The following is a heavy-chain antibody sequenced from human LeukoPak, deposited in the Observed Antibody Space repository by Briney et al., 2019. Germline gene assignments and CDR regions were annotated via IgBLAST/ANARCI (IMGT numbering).Heavy chain of an antibody. D-gene: IGHD3-10*01. CDR2: LWYDGSNK. V-gene: IGHV3-33*08. Sequence: GWSLRLSCAASGFXFSYYSINWVRQAPAKGLAWVAGLWYDGSNKDYADSVKGRFTISRDNSKNTLYLQMKSLRAEDTAVYYCARDAGSGSLYVHYWGHGTLVTVSS. CDR3: ARDAGSGSLYVHY. J-gene: IGHJ4*01. CDR1: GFXFSYYS.